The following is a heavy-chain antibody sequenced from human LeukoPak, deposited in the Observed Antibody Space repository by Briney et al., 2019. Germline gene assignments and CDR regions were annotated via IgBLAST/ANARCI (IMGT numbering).Heavy chain of an antibody. V-gene: IGHV3-23*01. J-gene: IGHJ4*02. CDR1: GFTFSNYA. CDR2: MSGSGGST. CDR3: AKGAMHYYDSSGYNYFDY. Sequence: PGGSLGLSCSASGFTFSNYAMSWVRQAPGKGLEWVSAMSGSGGSTYYADSVKGRFTISRDNSKNTLYLQMNSLTAEDTAVFYCAKGAMHYYDSSGYNYFDYWGQGTLVTVSS. D-gene: IGHD3-22*01.